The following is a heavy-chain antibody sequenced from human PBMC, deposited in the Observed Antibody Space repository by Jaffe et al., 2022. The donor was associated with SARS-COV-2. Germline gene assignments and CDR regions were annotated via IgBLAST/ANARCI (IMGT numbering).Heavy chain of an antibody. CDR2: ISASGVST. Sequence: EVQLLESGGGLVQPGGSLRLSCAASGFTFYTYDMAWVRQAPGKGLEWVATISASGVSTSYADAVKGRFTISRDNSKNTLYLQLKSLRVEDTAVYYCAYRTGFDYWGQGTLVTVSS. CDR3: AYRTGFDY. J-gene: IGHJ4*02. D-gene: IGHD3-9*01. V-gene: IGHV3-23*01. CDR1: GFTFYTYD.